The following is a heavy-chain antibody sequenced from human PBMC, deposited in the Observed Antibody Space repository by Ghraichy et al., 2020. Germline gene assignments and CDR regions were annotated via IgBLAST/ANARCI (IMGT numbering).Heavy chain of an antibody. Sequence: SETLSLTCAVYGGSFSEYYWSWIRQPPGKGLEWIADVSRGGSANYNPSLQSRVTISIDTSKNQVSLRLNSVTAADTAVYYCARGGIWPYSRSWYRGFDVWGQGSLVTVSS. CDR2: VSRGGSA. CDR1: GGSFSEYY. CDR3: ARGGIWPYSRSWYRGFDV. V-gene: IGHV4-34*01. D-gene: IGHD6-13*01. J-gene: IGHJ3*01.